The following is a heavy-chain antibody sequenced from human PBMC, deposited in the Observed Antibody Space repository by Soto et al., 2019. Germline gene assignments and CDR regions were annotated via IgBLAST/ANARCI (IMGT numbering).Heavy chain of an antibody. CDR2: INNAFNT. CDR3: VRENYYYSMDV. Sequence: EVQLVESGGTLVQPGGSLRLSCAASGFDASVNYMTWVRQAPGKGLEWVSAINNAFNTFYADSVTGRFTISRDNSKNTLYLQMNSLRVEDTAMYYCVRENYYYSMDVWGQGTAVTVSS. CDR1: GFDASVNY. J-gene: IGHJ6*02. V-gene: IGHV3-66*01.